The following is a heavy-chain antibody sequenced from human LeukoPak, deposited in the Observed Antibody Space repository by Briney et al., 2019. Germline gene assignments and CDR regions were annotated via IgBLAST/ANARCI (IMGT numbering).Heavy chain of an antibody. CDR3: ARDQRQWRTPGY. D-gene: IGHD6-19*01. J-gene: IGHJ4*02. CDR2: INPSGGST. Sequence: ASVKVSCKASGYTFTSYYMHWVRQAPGQGLEWMGIINPSGGSTSYAQKFQGRVTMTRDTSTSTVYMELSSLRSEDTAAYYCARDQRQWRTPGYWGQGTLVTVSS. CDR1: GYTFTSYY. V-gene: IGHV1-46*01.